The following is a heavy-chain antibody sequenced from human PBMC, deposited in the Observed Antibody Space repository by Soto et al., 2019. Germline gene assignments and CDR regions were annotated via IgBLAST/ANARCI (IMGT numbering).Heavy chain of an antibody. D-gene: IGHD1-26*01. J-gene: IGHJ4*02. CDR2: LRHDGSDI. Sequence: QVQLVESGGGVVQPGRSLRLSCAASAFIFDGYGMHWVRQAPGKGPEWVAVLRHDGSDIHYADSVRGRFTISRDNSDKMVYLQMNHRRAEDTAVYYCARGVVGGTVYFGYFDYWGQGTLVTVSS. CDR1: AFIFDGYG. CDR3: ARGVVGGTVYFGYFDY. V-gene: IGHV3-33*01.